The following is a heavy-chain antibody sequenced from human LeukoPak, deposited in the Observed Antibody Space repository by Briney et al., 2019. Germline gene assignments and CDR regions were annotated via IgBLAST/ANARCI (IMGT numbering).Heavy chain of an antibody. CDR2: IYHSGST. D-gene: IGHD3-10*01. CDR1: GASISSHAW. V-gene: IGHV4-4*02. J-gene: IGHJ4*02. CDR3: ASRRELTGEPY. Sequence: TSGTLSLTCTVSGASISSHAWWTWVRPPPGKGLEWIGEIYHSGSTLFNPSLRSRVSISVDKSNNRFSLQLSSVTAADTAVYYCASRRELTGEPYWGQGTLVTVSS.